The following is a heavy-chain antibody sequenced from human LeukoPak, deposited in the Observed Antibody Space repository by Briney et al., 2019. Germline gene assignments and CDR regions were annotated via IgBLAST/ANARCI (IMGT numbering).Heavy chain of an antibody. V-gene: IGHV4-38-2*02. Sequence: SETLSLTCAVSGYSLSRGYYWGWSRQPPGKGREGIGSIYHSGSTYYNPSLKRRVTISVDTSKNQFSLKLSSVTAAGTAVYYCARERGTGYYYYYGMDVWGKGTTVTVSS. J-gene: IGHJ6*04. CDR1: GYSLSRGYY. CDR2: IYHSGST. CDR3: ARERGTGYYYYYGMDV. D-gene: IGHD1-14*01.